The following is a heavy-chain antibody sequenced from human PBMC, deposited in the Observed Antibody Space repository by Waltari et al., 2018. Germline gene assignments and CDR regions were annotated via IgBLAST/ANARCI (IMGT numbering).Heavy chain of an antibody. CDR2: SYNSGTT. CDR1: GYSISSGYY. CDR3: ASLHYDSPTGY. Sequence: QVQLQESGPGLVKPSETLSLTCTVSGYSISSGYYWGWIRQPPGKGLEWIGSSYNSGTTYYTPSLKSRVTISVDPSKNQFSLKLSSVTAADTAVYYCASLHYDSPTGYWGQGTLVTVSS. D-gene: IGHD3-22*01. J-gene: IGHJ4*02. V-gene: IGHV4-38-2*02.